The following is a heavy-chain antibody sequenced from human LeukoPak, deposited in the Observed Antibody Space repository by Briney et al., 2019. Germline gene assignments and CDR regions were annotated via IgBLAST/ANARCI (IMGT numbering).Heavy chain of an antibody. V-gene: IGHV3-33*06. Sequence: GGSLRLSCAASGFTFSSYGMHWVRQAPGKGLEWVAVIWYDGSNKYYADSVKGRFTISRDNSKNTLYMQMNSLRAEDTAVYYCAKADCSGGSCYYSDYWGQGTLVTVSS. D-gene: IGHD2-15*01. J-gene: IGHJ4*02. CDR1: GFTFSSYG. CDR2: IWYDGSNK. CDR3: AKADCSGGSCYYSDY.